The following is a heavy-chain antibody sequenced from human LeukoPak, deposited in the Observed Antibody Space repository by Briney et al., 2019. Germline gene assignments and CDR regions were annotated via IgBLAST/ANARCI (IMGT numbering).Heavy chain of an antibody. CDR3: ARDPNLFEYSSAR. Sequence: PGGSLRLSCAASGFTFSSYGMHWVRQAPGKGLERVAVIWYDGSNKYYADSVKGRFTISRDNSKNTLYLQMDSLRAEDAAVYYCARDPNLFEYSSARGGQGTLVTVSS. CDR2: IWYDGSNK. J-gene: IGHJ4*02. V-gene: IGHV3-33*01. D-gene: IGHD6-6*01. CDR1: GFTFSSYG.